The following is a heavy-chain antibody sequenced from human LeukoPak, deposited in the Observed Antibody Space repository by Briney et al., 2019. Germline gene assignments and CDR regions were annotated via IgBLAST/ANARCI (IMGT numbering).Heavy chain of an antibody. CDR2: IYYSGST. CDR3: ARLSRGYNFDY. J-gene: IGHJ4*02. CDR1: GGSISSYY. Sequence: SETLSLTCTVSGGSISSYYWSWIRQPPGKGLEWIGYIYYSGSTNYNPSLKSLVAISVDTSKNQFSLKLSSVTAADTAVYYCARLSRGYNFDYWGQGTLVTVSS. D-gene: IGHD5-24*01. V-gene: IGHV4-59*08.